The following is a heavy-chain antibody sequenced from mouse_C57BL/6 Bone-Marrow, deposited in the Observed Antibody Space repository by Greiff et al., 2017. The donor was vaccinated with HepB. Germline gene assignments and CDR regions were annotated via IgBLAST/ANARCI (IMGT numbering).Heavy chain of an antibody. D-gene: IGHD1-1*01. CDR2: IDPENGDT. CDR3: KETWVGATEGYFDV. V-gene: IGHV14-4*01. Sequence: EVQLQQSGAELVRPGASVKLSCTASGFNIKDDYMHWVKQRPEQGLEWIGWIDPENGDTEYASKFQGKATITADTTSNTAYLQLSSLTSEDPAVYYCKETWVGATEGYFDVWGTGTTVTVSS. CDR1: GFNIKDDY. J-gene: IGHJ1*03.